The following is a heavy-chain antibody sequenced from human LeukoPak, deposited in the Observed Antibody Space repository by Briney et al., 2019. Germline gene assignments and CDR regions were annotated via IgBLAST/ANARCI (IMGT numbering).Heavy chain of an antibody. V-gene: IGHV3-48*03. CDR2: ISSSGSTI. J-gene: IGHJ4*02. CDR3: AREGHDYGDSVFDY. CDR1: GFTFSSYE. Sequence: GGSLRLSCAASGFTFSSYEMNWVRQAPGKGLEWVSYISSSGSTIYYADSVKGRFTISRDNAKNSLYLQMNSLRADGTAVYYCAREGHDYGDSVFDYWGQGTLVTVSS. D-gene: IGHD4-17*01.